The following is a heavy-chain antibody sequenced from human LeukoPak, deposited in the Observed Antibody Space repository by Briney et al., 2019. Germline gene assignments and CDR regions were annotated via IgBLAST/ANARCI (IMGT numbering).Heavy chain of an antibody. D-gene: IGHD1-14*01. V-gene: IGHV1-2*02. Sequence: GASVKVSCKASGGTFSSYAISWVRQAPGQGLEWMGWINPNSGGTNYAQKFQGRVTMTRDTSISTAYMELSRLRSDDTAVYYCARTGWRTLYYFDYWGQGTLVTVSS. CDR2: INPNSGGT. CDR1: GGTFSSYA. J-gene: IGHJ4*02. CDR3: ARTGWRTLYYFDY.